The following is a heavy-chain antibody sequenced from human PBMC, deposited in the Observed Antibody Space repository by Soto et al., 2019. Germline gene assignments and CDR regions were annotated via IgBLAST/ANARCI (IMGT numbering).Heavy chain of an antibody. CDR1: GFTFSSYG. D-gene: IGHD6-13*01. CDR2: ISYDGSNK. Sequence: GGSLRLSCAASGFTFSSYGMHWVRQAPGKGLEWVAVISYDGSNKYYADSVKGRFTISRDNSKNTLYLQMNSLRAEDTAVYYCAKGSRYSSSCLFDYWGQGTLVTVSS. J-gene: IGHJ4*02. CDR3: AKGSRYSSSCLFDY. V-gene: IGHV3-30*18.